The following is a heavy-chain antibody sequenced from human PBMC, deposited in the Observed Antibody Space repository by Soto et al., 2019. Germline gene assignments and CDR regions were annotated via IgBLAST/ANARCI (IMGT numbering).Heavy chain of an antibody. CDR1: GFTFSSYS. J-gene: IGHJ6*02. Sequence: EVQLVESGGGLVKPGGSLRLSCAASGFTFSSYSMNWVRQAPGKGLEWVSSISSSSSYIYYADSVKGRFTISRDNAKNSLYLQMNSLRAEDTAVYYCARGGEGYCSGGSCYDYYYYYGMDVWGQGTTVTVSS. CDR3: ARGGEGYCSGGSCYDYYYYYGMDV. V-gene: IGHV3-21*01. D-gene: IGHD2-15*01. CDR2: ISSSSSYI.